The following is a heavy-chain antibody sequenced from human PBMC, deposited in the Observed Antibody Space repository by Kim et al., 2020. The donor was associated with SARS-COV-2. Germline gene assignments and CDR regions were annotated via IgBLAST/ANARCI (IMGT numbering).Heavy chain of an antibody. CDR1: GGSISSYY. D-gene: IGHD3-10*01. CDR2: IYYSGST. Sequence: SETLSLTCTVSGGSISSYYWSWIRQPPGKGLEWIGYIYYSGSTNYNPSLKSRVTISVDTSKNQFSLKLSSVTAADTAVYYCARCGFLYQPGLGSGTPGPYYFDYWGQGTLVTVSS. V-gene: IGHV4-59*01. CDR3: ARCGFLYQPGLGSGTPGPYYFDY. J-gene: IGHJ4*02.